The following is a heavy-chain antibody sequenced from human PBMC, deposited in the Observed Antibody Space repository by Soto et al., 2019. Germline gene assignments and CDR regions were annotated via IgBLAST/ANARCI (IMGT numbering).Heavy chain of an antibody. J-gene: IGHJ5*02. CDR1: GGTFSSYA. Sequence: GASVKVSCKASGGTFSSYAISWVRQAPGQGLEWVGGIIPIFGTANYAQKFQGRVTITADESTSTAYMELSSLRSEDTAVYYCARAWEAGGGWFDPWGQGTLVTVSS. CDR3: ARAWEAGGGWFDP. CDR2: IIPIFGTA. V-gene: IGHV1-69*13. D-gene: IGHD1-26*01.